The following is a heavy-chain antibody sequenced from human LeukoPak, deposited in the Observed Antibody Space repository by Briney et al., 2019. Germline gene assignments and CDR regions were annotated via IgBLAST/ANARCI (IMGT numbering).Heavy chain of an antibody. Sequence: GASVKVSCKASGYTFTGYYLHWVRQAPGQGLEWMGWIDPNRGGTNYAQKFQGQATMTRDTSISTAYMELSRLTSDDTAVYYCARDPKNTYYLDVWGKGTTVTVSS. V-gene: IGHV1-2*02. J-gene: IGHJ6*03. CDR2: IDPNRGGT. CDR3: ARDPKNTYYLDV. CDR1: GYTFTGYY.